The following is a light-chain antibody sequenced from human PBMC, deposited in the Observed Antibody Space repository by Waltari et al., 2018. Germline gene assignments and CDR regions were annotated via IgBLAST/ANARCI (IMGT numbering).Light chain of an antibody. J-gene: IGKJ1*01. CDR3: QNHERLPAV. CDR2: GAS. Sequence: DIVLTQSPGPLSLSPGERATLSCRASQSIGRYLVWYQQKPGQAPRLLIYGASSRAAGIPDRFRGSGSGTDSSLTISRLEPEDFAVYYCQNHERLPAVFGQGTKVEIK. V-gene: IGKV3-20*01. CDR1: QSIGRY.